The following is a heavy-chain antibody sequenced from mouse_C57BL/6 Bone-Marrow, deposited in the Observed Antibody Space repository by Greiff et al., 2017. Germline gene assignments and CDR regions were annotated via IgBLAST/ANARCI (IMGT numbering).Heavy chain of an antibody. CDR2: ISDGGSYT. D-gene: IGHD1-1*01. V-gene: IGHV5-4*01. CDR1: GFTFTSYA. CDR3: ARDTVVEHFDV. J-gene: IGHJ1*03. Sequence: EVKLVESGGGLVKPGGSLKLSCAASGFTFTSYAMSWVRQTPEKRLEWVATISDGGSYTYYPDNVKGRFTISRDNAKNDLYLQMSHLKSEATAMYYCARDTVVEHFDVWGTGTTVTVSS.